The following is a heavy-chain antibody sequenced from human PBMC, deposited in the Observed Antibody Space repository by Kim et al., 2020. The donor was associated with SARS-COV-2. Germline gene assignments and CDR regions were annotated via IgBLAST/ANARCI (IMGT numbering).Heavy chain of an antibody. J-gene: IGHJ4*02. D-gene: IGHD5-12*01. CDR3: AKVPVGYVGERGY. V-gene: IGHV3-23*01. Sequence: YADSVKGRFTISRDNSKNTLYLQMNSLRAEDTAVYYCAKVPVGYVGERGYWGQGTLVTVSS.